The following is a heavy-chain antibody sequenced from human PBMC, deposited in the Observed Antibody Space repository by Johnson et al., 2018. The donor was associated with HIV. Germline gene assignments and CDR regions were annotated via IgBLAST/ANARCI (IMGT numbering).Heavy chain of an antibody. D-gene: IGHD1-20*01. Sequence: QVQLVESGGGVVQPGRSLRLSCEASGFTSSTYGMHWVRQAPGKGLEWVASMWYDGSKKYYVDSVKGRFTISRDNSKNTVYLQMNSLRAEDTAVYYCARDSAGNWNLRPGNDAFDIWGQGTMVTVSS. V-gene: IGHV3-33*01. CDR3: ARDSAGNWNLRPGNDAFDI. J-gene: IGHJ3*02. CDR1: GFTSSTYG. CDR2: MWYDGSKK.